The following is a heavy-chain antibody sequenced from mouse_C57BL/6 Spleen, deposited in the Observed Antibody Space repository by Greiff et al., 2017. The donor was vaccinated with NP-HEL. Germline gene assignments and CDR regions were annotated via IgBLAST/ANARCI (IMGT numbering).Heavy chain of an antibody. CDR2: ISGGGGNT. D-gene: IGHD1-1*01. Sequence: EVKLMESGGGLVKPGGSLKLSCAASGFTFSSYTMSWVRQTPEKRLEWVATISGGGGNTYYPDSVKGRFTISRDNAKNTLYLQMSSLRSEDTALYYCARLYGSSLYYFDYWGQGTTLTVSS. J-gene: IGHJ2*01. V-gene: IGHV5-9*01. CDR1: GFTFSSYT. CDR3: ARLYGSSLYYFDY.